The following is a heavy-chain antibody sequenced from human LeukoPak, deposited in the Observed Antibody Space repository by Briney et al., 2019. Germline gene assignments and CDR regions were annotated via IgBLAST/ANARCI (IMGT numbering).Heavy chain of an antibody. D-gene: IGHD3-10*01. CDR3: ARLPMIRGVTEYYFDY. J-gene: IGHJ4*02. Sequence: SETLSLTCTVSGGSISSGSYYWSWIRQPAGKGLEWIGRIYTSGSTNYNPSLKSRVTISVDTSKNQFSLDLYFVTAADTAVYYCARLPMIRGVTEYYFDYWGQGSLVTVSS. CDR1: GGSISSGSYY. V-gene: IGHV4-61*02. CDR2: IYTSGST.